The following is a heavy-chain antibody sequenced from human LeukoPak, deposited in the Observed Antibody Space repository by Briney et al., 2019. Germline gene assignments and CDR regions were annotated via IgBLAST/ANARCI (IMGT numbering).Heavy chain of an antibody. CDR2: IWYDGSNK. CDR1: GFTFSSYG. J-gene: IGHJ6*02. Sequence: PGGSLRLSCAASGFTFSSYGMHWVRQAPGKGLEWVAVIWYDGSNKYYADSVKGRFTISRDNSKNTLYLQMNSLRAEDTAVYYCAREIITIFGVVPYYYYYGMDVWGQGTTVTVSS. V-gene: IGHV3-33*01. CDR3: AREIITIFGVVPYYYYYGMDV. D-gene: IGHD3-3*01.